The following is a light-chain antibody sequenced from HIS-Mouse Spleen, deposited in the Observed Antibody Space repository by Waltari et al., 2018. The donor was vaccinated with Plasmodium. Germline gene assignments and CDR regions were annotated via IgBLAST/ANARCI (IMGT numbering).Light chain of an antibody. Sequence: VLPQSPGTLSLSPGERATLSCRASQSVSSSYLAWYQQKPGQAPRLLIYGASSRATGIPDRFSGSGSGTDFTLTISRLEPEDFAVYYCQQYGSSPPWTFGQGTKVEIK. V-gene: IGKV3-20*01. CDR3: QQYGSSPPWT. J-gene: IGKJ1*01. CDR2: GAS. CDR1: QSVSSSY.